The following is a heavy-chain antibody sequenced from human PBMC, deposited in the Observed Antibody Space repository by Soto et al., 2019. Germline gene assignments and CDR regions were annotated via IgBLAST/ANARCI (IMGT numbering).Heavy chain of an antibody. CDR3: ARDFEPGMVQNWYFDL. D-gene: IGHD7-27*01. J-gene: IGHJ2*01. V-gene: IGHV3-21*01. Sequence: GGSLRLSCAASGFTFSSYSMNWVRQAPGKGLEWVSSISSSSSYIYYADSVKGRFTISRDNAKNSLYLQMNSLRAEDTAVDYCARDFEPGMVQNWYFDLWGRGTLVTVSS. CDR2: ISSSSSYI. CDR1: GFTFSSYS.